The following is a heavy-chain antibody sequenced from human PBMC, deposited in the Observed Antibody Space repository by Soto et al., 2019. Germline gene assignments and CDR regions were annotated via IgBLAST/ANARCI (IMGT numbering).Heavy chain of an antibody. V-gene: IGHV1-69*13. CDR1: GGTFSSYA. CDR3: AREMAISGGGGYYYGMDV. D-gene: IGHD2-15*01. Sequence: SVKVSCKASGGTFSSYAISWVRQAPGQGLEWMGGIIPIFGTANYAQKFQGRVTITADESTSTAYMELSSLRSEDTAVYYCAREMAISGGGGYYYGMDVWGQGTTVTVSS. CDR2: IIPIFGTA. J-gene: IGHJ6*02.